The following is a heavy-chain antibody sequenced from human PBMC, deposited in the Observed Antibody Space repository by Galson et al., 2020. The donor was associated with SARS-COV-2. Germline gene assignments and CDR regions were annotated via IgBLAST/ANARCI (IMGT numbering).Heavy chain of an antibody. Sequence: GGSLRLSCVASGFIFRSAWMSWVRQAPGKGLEWIGRIRSRTDGGTATCATPVKDRFTISRDDSKDTLYLQMNSLKIEDTAVYYCTTDRRQSSYDGGDYWGQGIVVTVS. D-gene: IGHD4-17*01. V-gene: IGHV3-15*01. CDR3: TTDRRQSSYDGGDY. J-gene: IGHJ4*02. CDR1: GFIFRSAW. CDR2: IRSRTDGGTA.